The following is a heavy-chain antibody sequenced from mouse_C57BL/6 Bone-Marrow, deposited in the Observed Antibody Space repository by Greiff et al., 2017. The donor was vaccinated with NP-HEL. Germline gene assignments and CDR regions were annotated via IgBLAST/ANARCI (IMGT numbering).Heavy chain of an antibody. CDR3: ARAGFAY. CDR2: ISSGSSTI. CDR1: GFTFSDYG. V-gene: IGHV5-17*01. J-gene: IGHJ3*01. Sequence: EVNVVESGGGLVKPGGSLKLSCAASGFTFSDYGMHWVRQAPEKGLEWVAYISSGSSTIYYADTVKGRFTISRDNAKNTLFLQMTSLRSEDTAMYYCARAGFAYWGQGTLVTVSA.